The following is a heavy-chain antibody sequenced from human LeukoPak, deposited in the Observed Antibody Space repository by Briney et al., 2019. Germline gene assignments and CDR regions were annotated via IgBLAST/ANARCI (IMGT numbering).Heavy chain of an antibody. D-gene: IGHD4-17*01. J-gene: IGHJ5*02. CDR2: INPSSGGT. Sequence: GASVKVSCKASGYTFTGYYMHWVRQAPRQGLEWMGWINPSSGGTNYAQRFQGRVTMTRDTSISTAYMELSRLRSDDTAVYYCARVLRDYGDYGDLWGQGTLVTVSS. CDR3: ARVLRDYGDYGDL. CDR1: GYTFTGYY. V-gene: IGHV1-2*02.